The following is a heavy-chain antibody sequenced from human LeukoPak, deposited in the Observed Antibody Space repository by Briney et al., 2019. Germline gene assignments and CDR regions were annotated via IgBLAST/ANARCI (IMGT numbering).Heavy chain of an antibody. D-gene: IGHD4-23*01. V-gene: IGHV4-61*08. Sequence: SETLSLTCTVSGGSISSGGYYWSRIRQHPGKGLEWIGYIYYSGSTNYNPSLKSRVTISVDTSKNQFSLKLSSVTAADTAVYYCARYGDNSYYFDCWGQGALVTVSS. CDR2: IYYSGST. CDR3: ARYGDNSYYFDC. CDR1: GGSISSGGYY. J-gene: IGHJ4*02.